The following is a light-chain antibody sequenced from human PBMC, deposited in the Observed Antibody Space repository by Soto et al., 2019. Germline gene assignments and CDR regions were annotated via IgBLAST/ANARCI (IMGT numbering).Light chain of an antibody. Sequence: QSVLTQPPSASGTPGQRVTISCSGSGSSIGTNTVNWYRQLPGTAPKLLIYGDNQRPSGVPDRFSGSKSGTSASLAISGLQSEDEADSYCAAWDGSLNNVLFGGGTTLTVL. V-gene: IGLV1-44*01. CDR3: AAWDGSLNNVL. CDR2: GDN. J-gene: IGLJ2*01. CDR1: GSSIGTNT.